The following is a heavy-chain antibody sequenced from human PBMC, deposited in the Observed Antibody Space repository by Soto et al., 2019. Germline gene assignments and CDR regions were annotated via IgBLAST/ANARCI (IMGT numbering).Heavy chain of an antibody. J-gene: IGHJ5*02. CDR2: INPNSGGT. D-gene: IGHD4-17*01. CDR3: AREIGGGDPASFSFDP. V-gene: IGHV1-2*04. CDR1: GYTFTGYY. Sequence: ASVKVSCKASGYTFTGYYMHCVRQAPGQGLEWMGWINPNSGGTNYAQKFQGWVTMTRDTSISTAYMELSRLRSDDTAVYYCAREIGGGDPASFSFDPWGQGTLVTVSS.